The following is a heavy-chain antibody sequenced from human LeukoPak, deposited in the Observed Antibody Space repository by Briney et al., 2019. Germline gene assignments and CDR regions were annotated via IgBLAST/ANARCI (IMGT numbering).Heavy chain of an antibody. CDR3: ARDPFYYDAAGSDDY. D-gene: IGHD3-22*01. Sequence: PGGSLRLSCAASEFTFNSYSFNWIRQPPGGRLEWVSSISSGSTYIYYSDSVKGRFTVPRDNAKNSLFLQMNNLRAEDTAVYYCARDPFYYDAAGSDDYWGQGTLVTVSS. CDR2: ISSGSTYI. J-gene: IGHJ4*02. V-gene: IGHV3-21*01. CDR1: EFTFNSYS.